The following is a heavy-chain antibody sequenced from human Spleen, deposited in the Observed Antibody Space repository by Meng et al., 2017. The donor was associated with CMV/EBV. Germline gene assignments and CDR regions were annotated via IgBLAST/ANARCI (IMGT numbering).Heavy chain of an antibody. V-gene: IGHV1-18*01. CDR1: GFTFTSYG. D-gene: IGHD3-10*01. Sequence: ASVKVSCKASGFTFTSYGISWVRQAPGQGLEWMGWISAYNGNTNYAQKLQGRVTITADKSTSTAYMELSSLRSEDTAVYYCARGYYGSGSYYGEIDFWGQGTLVTVSS. J-gene: IGHJ4*02. CDR3: ARGYYGSGSYYGEIDF. CDR2: ISAYNGNT.